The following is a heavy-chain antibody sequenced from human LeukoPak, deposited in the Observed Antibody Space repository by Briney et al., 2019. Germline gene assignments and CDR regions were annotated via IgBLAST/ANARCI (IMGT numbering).Heavy chain of an antibody. J-gene: IGHJ4*02. D-gene: IGHD2-2*01. Sequence: GGSLRLSCAASGFTVSSKYMSWVRQAPGKGLEWVSVIYSGGDTYYADSVKGRFTISRDNSKNTLYLQMNSLRAEDTAVYYCAKDQGVVPAAIFDYWGQGTLVTVSS. CDR1: GFTVSSKY. CDR3: AKDQGVVPAAIFDY. CDR2: IYSGGDT. V-gene: IGHV3-66*02.